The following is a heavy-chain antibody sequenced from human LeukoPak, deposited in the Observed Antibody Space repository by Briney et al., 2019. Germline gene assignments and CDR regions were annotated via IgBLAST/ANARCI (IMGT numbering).Heavy chain of an antibody. D-gene: IGHD2-2*01. CDR1: GGSISSYY. Sequence: PSETLSLTCTVSGGSISSYYWSWIRQPPGKGLEWIGYIYYSGSTNYNPSLKSRVTISVDTSKNQFSLKLSSVTAADTAVYYCAKDRGDIVVVPSDYWGQGTLVTVSS. J-gene: IGHJ4*02. CDR2: IYYSGST. CDR3: AKDRGDIVVVPSDY. V-gene: IGHV4-59*01.